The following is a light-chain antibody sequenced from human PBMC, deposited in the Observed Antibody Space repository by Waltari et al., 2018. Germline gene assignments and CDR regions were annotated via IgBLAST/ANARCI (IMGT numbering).Light chain of an antibody. Sequence: EIVMTQSADSLALSMGERATITCKSSKSVCHSPNNKNYVAWYQQKTGQPPKVLIYWASTRESGVPDRFSRSRSVTEFTLTISSLQAEDVALYYCQQYYTSPFTFGPGTKVDIK. CDR3: QQYYTSPFT. J-gene: IGKJ3*01. CDR2: WAS. CDR1: KSVCHSPNNKNY. V-gene: IGKV4-1*01.